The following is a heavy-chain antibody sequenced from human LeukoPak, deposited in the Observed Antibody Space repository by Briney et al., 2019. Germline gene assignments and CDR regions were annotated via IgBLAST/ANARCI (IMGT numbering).Heavy chain of an antibody. V-gene: IGHV3-23*01. J-gene: IGHJ3*02. CDR3: AKHTVIFDAFDI. Sequence: GRSLRLSCAASTFTFSSYPMSWVRQAPGKGLEWVSVISGSGGLTYYADSVKGRFTISRDNSKNTLYLQMNSLRAEDTAVYYCAKHTVIFDAFDIWGQGTMVTVS. CDR2: ISGSGGLT. CDR1: TFTFSSYP. D-gene: IGHD4-17*01.